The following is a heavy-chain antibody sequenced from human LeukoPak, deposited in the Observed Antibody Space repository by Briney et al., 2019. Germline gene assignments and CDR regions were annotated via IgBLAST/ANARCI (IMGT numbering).Heavy chain of an antibody. Sequence: GESLKISCKGSGYSFTSYWIGWVRQMPGKGLEWMGSIYPGDSDTRYSPSFQGQVTISADKSISTAYLQWSSLKASDTAMYYCARASTGYYYGSGSYKHYYYYYMDVWGKGTTVTISS. V-gene: IGHV5-51*01. CDR1: GYSFTSYW. CDR3: ARASTGYYYGSGSYKHYYYYYMDV. J-gene: IGHJ6*03. D-gene: IGHD3-10*01. CDR2: IYPGDSDT.